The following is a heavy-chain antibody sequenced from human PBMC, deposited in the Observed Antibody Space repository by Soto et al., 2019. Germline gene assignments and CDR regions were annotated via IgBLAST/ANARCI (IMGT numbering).Heavy chain of an antibody. CDR1: GFTFRSYV. CDR3: ARWGANGGVDV. CDR2: TSYDGSNN. V-gene: IGHV3-33*05. J-gene: IGHJ4*02. Sequence: QVQLVESGGGVVQPGTSLRLSCVGSGFTFRSYVIHWVRQAPGKGLEWVALTSYDGSNNFYGDSVKGRFTISRHNSRNTVELQMDSLTFEATALYFCARWGANGGVDVWGQGTLVSVSS. D-gene: IGHD3-16*01.